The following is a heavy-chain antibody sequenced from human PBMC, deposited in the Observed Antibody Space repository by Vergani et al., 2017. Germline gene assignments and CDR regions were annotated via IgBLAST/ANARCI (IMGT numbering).Heavy chain of an antibody. CDR3: AKDTGYSSGWYADY. V-gene: IGHV3-30*18. J-gene: IGHJ4*02. CDR1: GFTFSSYG. Sequence: QVQLVESGGGVVQPERSLRLSCAASGFTFSSYGMHWVRQAPGKGLEWVAVISDDGSNKYYADSVKGRFTISRDNSKNTLYLQMNSLRAEDTAVYYCAKDTGYSSGWYADYWGQGTLVTVSS. D-gene: IGHD6-19*01. CDR2: ISDDGSNK.